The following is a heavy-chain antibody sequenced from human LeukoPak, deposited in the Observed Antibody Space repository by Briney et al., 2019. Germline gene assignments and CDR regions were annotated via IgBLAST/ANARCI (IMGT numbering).Heavy chain of an antibody. D-gene: IGHD6-13*01. CDR3: AREGSPEGFDY. CDR1: GGSISSYY. V-gene: IGHV4-59*01. J-gene: IGHJ4*02. CDR2: IYYSGST. Sequence: SEILSLTCTVSGGSISSYYWSWIRQPPGKGLEWIGYIYYSGSTNYNPSLKSRVTISVDTSKNQFSLKLSSVTAADTAVHYCAREGSPEGFDYWGQGTLVSVSS.